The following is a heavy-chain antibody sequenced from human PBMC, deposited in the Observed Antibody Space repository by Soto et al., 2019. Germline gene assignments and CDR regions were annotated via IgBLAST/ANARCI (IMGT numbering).Heavy chain of an antibody. J-gene: IGHJ4*02. CDR3: ARASASSKLRGVVIN. D-gene: IGHD3-10*01. Sequence: QVQLQESGPGLVKPSGTLSLTCALSGASIITDNWWSWVRQPPGKEMEWIGEIYHSGNTNFNPSVKSRVTISADTSKNQFSLTVSSVTAADTAIYYCARASASSKLRGVVINWGQGTLVTVSS. CDR1: GASIITDNW. V-gene: IGHV4-4*02. CDR2: IYHSGNT.